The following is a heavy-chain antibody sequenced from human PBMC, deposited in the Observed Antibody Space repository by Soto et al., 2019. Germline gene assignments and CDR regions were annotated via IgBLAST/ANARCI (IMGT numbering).Heavy chain of an antibody. Sequence: GGSLRLSCAASGFTFSDYYMSWIRQAPGKGLEWVSYISSSSSYTNYADSVKGRFTISRDNAKNSLYLQMNSLRAEDTAVYYCARSVGDIVVVPAAIPYYYYYGMDVWGQGTTVTVSS. CDR3: ARSVGDIVVVPAAIPYYYYYGMDV. D-gene: IGHD2-2*01. J-gene: IGHJ6*02. V-gene: IGHV3-11*06. CDR2: ISSSSSYT. CDR1: GFTFSDYY.